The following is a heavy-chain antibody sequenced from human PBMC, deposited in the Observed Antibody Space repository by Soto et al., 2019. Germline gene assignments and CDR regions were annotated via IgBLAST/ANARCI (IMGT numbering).Heavy chain of an antibody. V-gene: IGHV1-46*01. D-gene: IGHD3-22*01. J-gene: IGHJ4*02. CDR2: INPSGGSR. Sequence: QVQLVQSGAEVKKPGASVKVSCKASGYTFTSYYMHWVRQAPGQGLEWMGIINPSGGSRSYAQKFQGRVTMTRDTSTSTVYMELSSLRSEDTAVYYCARASKVTYYYDSSGYYYNWGQGTLVTVSS. CDR1: GYTFTSYY. CDR3: ARASKVTYYYDSSGYYYN.